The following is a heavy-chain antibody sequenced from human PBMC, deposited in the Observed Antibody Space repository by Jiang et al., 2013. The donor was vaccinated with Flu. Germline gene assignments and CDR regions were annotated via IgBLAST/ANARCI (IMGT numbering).Heavy chain of an antibody. CDR2: IYPGDSDT. D-gene: IGHD6-13*01. J-gene: IGHJ5*02. V-gene: IGHV5-51*01. CDR3: ARRHSDSSSWHGGWFDP. CDR1: GYSFTSYW. Sequence: SLKISCKGSGYSFTSYWIGWVRQMPGKGLEWMGIIYPGDSDTRYSPSFQGQVTISADKSISTAYLQWSSLKASDTAMYYCARRHSDSSSWHGGWFDPWGQGTLVTVSS.